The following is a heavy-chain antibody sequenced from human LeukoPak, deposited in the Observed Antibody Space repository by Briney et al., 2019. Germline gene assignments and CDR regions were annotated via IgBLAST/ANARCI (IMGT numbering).Heavy chain of an antibody. CDR2: TYHSGST. V-gene: IGHV4-38-2*02. Sequence: SETLSLTCIVSGYSISSVYYWGWIRPPPGKGLEWIASTYHSGSTYYNPSLRSRVTISVDTSKNQFSLRLSSVTAADTAVYYCARFSANYYGSGSYPRVFDYWGQGTLVTVSS. CDR1: GYSISSVYY. CDR3: ARFSANYYGSGSYPRVFDY. D-gene: IGHD3-10*01. J-gene: IGHJ4*02.